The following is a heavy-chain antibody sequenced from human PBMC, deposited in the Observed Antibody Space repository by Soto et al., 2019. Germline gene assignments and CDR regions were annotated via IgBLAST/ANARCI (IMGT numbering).Heavy chain of an antibody. D-gene: IGHD3-16*01. Sequence: PSETLSLTCTVSGGSISSGGYSWSWIRQPPGKGLEWIGYIYHSGSTYYNPSLKKRPALAVDMSKNEFSLKLSGMTAADTAVYYCARCPIITFRRVHAAAQGDYYHDMDIWGQVAKVTVFS. J-gene: IGHJ6*02. V-gene: IGHV4-30-2*01. CDR1: GGSISSGGYS. CDR2: IYHSGST. CDR3: ARCPIITFRRVHAAAQGDYYHDMDI.